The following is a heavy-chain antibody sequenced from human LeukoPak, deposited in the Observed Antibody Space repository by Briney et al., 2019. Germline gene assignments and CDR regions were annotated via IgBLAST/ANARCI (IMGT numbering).Heavy chain of an antibody. V-gene: IGHV1-18*01. CDR2: ISAYNGNT. CDR3: AREEMDIITMVRGVTHGNWFDP. CDR1: GYTFTSYG. Sequence: GASVKVSCKASGYTFTSYGISWVRQAPGQGLEWMGWISAYNGNTNYAQKLQGRVTMTTDTSTSTAYMELRSLRSDDTAVYYCAREEMDIITMVRGVTHGNWFDPWGQGTLVTVSS. D-gene: IGHD3-10*01. J-gene: IGHJ5*02.